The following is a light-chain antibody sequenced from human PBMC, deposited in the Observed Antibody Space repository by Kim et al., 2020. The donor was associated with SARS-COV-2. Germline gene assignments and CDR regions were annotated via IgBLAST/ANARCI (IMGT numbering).Light chain of an antibody. Sequence: ASVGDRVTITCRASQGISSALAWYQQKPGKAPQLLIYDAYSLESGVPSRFSGSGSGTDFTLTISSLQPEDFATYYCQQFNSYPLTFGGGTKVDIK. V-gene: IGKV1-13*02. CDR1: QGISSA. CDR3: QQFNSYPLT. J-gene: IGKJ4*01. CDR2: DAY.